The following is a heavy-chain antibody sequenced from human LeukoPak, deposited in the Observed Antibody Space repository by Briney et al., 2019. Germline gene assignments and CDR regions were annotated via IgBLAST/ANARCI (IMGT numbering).Heavy chain of an antibody. D-gene: IGHD3-9*01. Sequence: ASVKVSCKASEYTFTAYYVHWVRQAPGQGLEWMGWINPNSGDTNFAQNFQGRVTMTRDTSISTVYMELTRLRSDYTAVYYCAREGGYDILTGYQDYWGQGTLVTVSS. J-gene: IGHJ4*02. CDR2: INPNSGDT. CDR3: AREGGYDILTGYQDY. V-gene: IGHV1-2*02. CDR1: EYTFTAYY.